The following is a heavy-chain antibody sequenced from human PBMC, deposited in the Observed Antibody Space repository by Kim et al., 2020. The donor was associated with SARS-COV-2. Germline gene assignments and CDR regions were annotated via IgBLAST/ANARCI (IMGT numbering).Heavy chain of an antibody. V-gene: IGHV1-46*01. CDR3: ARDPGTVARGFDY. Sequence: ASVKVSCKASGYTFTSYSMHWVRQAPGQGLEWMGIINPSGGSTSYAQKFQGRVTMTRDTSTSTAYMELSSLRSEDTAVYYCARDPGTVARGFDYGGQGTLVTVSS. CDR1: GYTFTSYS. D-gene: IGHD6-19*01. J-gene: IGHJ4*02. CDR2: INPSGGST.